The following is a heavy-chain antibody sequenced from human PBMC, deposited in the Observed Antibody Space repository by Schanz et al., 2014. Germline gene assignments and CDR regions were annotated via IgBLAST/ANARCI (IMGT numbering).Heavy chain of an antibody. J-gene: IGHJ3*02. CDR1: GGTFSHYA. CDR3: AREGAPVVDAFDM. CDR2: IVSVLNRL. Sequence: QVRLVQSGAEVKKPGSSVKVSCKASGGTFSHYAITWVRQAPGRGLEWMGRIVSVLNRLNYAEKFQGKVTFTADRSTSTAYLELTSLTSEDTALYYCAREGAPVVDAFDMWGQGTMVTVSS. V-gene: IGHV1-69*04. D-gene: IGHD2-21*01.